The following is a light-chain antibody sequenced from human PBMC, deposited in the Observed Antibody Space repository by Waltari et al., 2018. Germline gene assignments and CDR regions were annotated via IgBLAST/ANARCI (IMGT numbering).Light chain of an antibody. V-gene: IGKV3-20*01. CDR1: QSCMRT. Sequence: EIVLTQSPGTLSLCPRERATSFCRASQSCMRTLVWYQKKPVQAPRLLIYAASTRATGIPDRFSGSGSGTDFSLTISRLEPEDFAVYYCQHYLRLPVTFGQGTKVEIK. CDR3: QHYLRLPVT. J-gene: IGKJ1*01. CDR2: AAS.